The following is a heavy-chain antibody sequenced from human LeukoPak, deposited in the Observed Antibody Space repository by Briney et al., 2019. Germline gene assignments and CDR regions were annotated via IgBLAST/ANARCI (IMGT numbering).Heavy chain of an antibody. J-gene: IGHJ4*02. CDR3: AKDEPSFGVVIALFDY. CDR1: GFSLSDSS. CDR2: ISSSSNTL. V-gene: IGHV3-48*04. D-gene: IGHD3-3*01. Sequence: GGSLRLSCVVSGFSLSDSSLNWVRQAPGKGPEWISYISSSSNTLYYADSVKGRFTVSRDNAQNSLYLQMDNLRVEDTAVYYCAKDEPSFGVVIALFDYWGQGTLVTVSS.